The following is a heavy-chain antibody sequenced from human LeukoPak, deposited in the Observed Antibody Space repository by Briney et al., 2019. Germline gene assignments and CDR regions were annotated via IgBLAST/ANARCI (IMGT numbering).Heavy chain of an antibody. CDR3: ARGLGSSGYSYGPFDY. CDR2: IYYSGST. D-gene: IGHD5-18*01. V-gene: IGHV4-59*01. CDR1: GGSISSYY. J-gene: IGHJ4*02. Sequence: SETLSLTCTVSGGSISSYYWSWIRQPPGKGLEWIGYIYYSGSTNYNPSLKSRVTISVDTSKNQFSLKLSSVTAADTAVYYCARGLGSSGYSYGPFDYRGQGTLVTVSS.